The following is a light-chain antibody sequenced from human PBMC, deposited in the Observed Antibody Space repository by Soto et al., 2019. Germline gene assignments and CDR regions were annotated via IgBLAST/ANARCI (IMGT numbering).Light chain of an antibody. J-gene: IGKJ4*01. CDR2: DAS. CDR3: QQRRSWPLT. Sequence: PGERATLSCRASQRIGNSLAWYQQKPGQAPRLLIYDASKRATGIPARFSGSGSGTDFTLIIASLEPEDFAVYSCQQRRSWPLTFGGGTNVEIK. V-gene: IGKV3-11*01. CDR1: QRIGNS.